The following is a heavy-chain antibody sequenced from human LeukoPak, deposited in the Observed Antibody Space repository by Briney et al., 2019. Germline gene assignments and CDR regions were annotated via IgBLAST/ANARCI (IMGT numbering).Heavy chain of an antibody. V-gene: IGHV4-4*09. CDR3: ARQKCTSTSCLTKNAFDI. J-gene: IGHJ3*02. Sequence: PSETLSLTCTVSGSISSYYWSWIRQPPGKGLEWIGYIYTSGSTNYNPSLKGRVTISVDTSKNQFSLDLSSVTAADTAVYYCARQKCTSTSCLTKNAFDIWGQGTMVTVYS. CDR1: GSISSYY. D-gene: IGHD2-2*01. CDR2: IYTSGST.